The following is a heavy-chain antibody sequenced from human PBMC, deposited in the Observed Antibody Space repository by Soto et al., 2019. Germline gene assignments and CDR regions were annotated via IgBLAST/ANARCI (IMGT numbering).Heavy chain of an antibody. Sequence: QITLKESGPTLVNPTQTLTLTCTFSGFSLSTSGVAVGWIRQPPGKALEWLALIYWDDDKRYSPSMKGRLTITRDTAKNQVVLIMTNMDPEDTATYYCAHRLTATAFDIWGQGTMVTVSS. D-gene: IGHD2-21*02. CDR3: AHRLTATAFDI. V-gene: IGHV2-5*02. CDR1: GFSLSTSGVA. J-gene: IGHJ3*02. CDR2: IYWDDDK.